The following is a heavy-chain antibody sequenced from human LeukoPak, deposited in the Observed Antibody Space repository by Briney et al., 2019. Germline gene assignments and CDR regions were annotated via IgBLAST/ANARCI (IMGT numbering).Heavy chain of an antibody. D-gene: IGHD1-26*01. Sequence: GGSLRLSCAASGFTFSSYWMHWVRQAPGKGLVWVSRIKSDGRSTSYADSVKGRFTISRDNAKNTLYLQMNSLRAEDTAVYYCARDWETTQTSFDYWGQGTLVTVSS. CDR1: GFTFSSYW. CDR2: IKSDGRST. CDR3: ARDWETTQTSFDY. V-gene: IGHV3-74*01. J-gene: IGHJ4*02.